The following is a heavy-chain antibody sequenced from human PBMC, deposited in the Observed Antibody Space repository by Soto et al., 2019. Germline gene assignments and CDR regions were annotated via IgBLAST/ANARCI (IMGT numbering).Heavy chain of an antibody. Sequence: GGTLRLSCAAYGFIFSSYAMIWVRQAPGKGLEWVSTISGRGRSTYYADSVKGRFTISRDNSKNTLYLQMNSLRAEDTAIYFCAKDLRDYYGSGNSYNLWGQGTMVT. CDR1: GFIFSSYA. D-gene: IGHD3-10*01. J-gene: IGHJ5*02. CDR3: AKDLRDYYGSGNSYNL. V-gene: IGHV3-23*01. CDR2: ISGRGRST.